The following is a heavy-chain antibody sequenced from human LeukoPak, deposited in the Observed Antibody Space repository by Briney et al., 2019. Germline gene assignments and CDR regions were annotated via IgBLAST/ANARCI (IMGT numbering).Heavy chain of an antibody. CDR3: ARTIWSGYLIDY. CDR2: IYYSGST. D-gene: IGHD3-3*01. J-gene: IGHJ4*02. Sequence: PSETLSLTSTGSAGTISSNYWSWLGQPPGQGLKWIGYIYYSGSTKYNPSLKSRVTMSVVTSKNQFSLKLSCVTAAGTAVYSCARTIWSGYLIDYWGQGTLVTVSS. V-gene: IGHV4-59*01. CDR1: AGTISSNY.